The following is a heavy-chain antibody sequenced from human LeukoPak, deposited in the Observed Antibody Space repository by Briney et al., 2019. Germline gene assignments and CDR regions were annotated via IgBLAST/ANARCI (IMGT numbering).Heavy chain of an antibody. CDR2: IYYSGST. V-gene: IGHV4-61*01. Sequence: SETLSLTCTVSGGSVSSGSYYWSWIRQPPGKGLEWIGYIYYSGSTKYNPSLKSRVTISVDTSKNQFSLKLSSVTAADTAVYYCARGGNYYDSSPLDYWGQGTLVTVSS. J-gene: IGHJ4*02. D-gene: IGHD3-22*01. CDR1: GGSVSSGSYY. CDR3: ARGGNYYDSSPLDY.